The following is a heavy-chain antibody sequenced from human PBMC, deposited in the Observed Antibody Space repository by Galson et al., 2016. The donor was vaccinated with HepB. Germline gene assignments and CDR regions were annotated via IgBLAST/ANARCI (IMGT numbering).Heavy chain of an antibody. Sequence: ETLSLTCTVSGASLSSGAYHWAWIRQPAGKGLEWMGHTYYGAGTRYNPSLEGRVTISIDTSTNQLLLTLTSVTAADTAVYYCGTYLVGHGGTGYWGQGTPVTVSP. CDR3: GTYLVGHGGTGY. J-gene: IGHJ4*02. D-gene: IGHD3-16*01. CDR1: GASLSSGAYH. V-gene: IGHV4-61*08. CDR2: TYYGAGT.